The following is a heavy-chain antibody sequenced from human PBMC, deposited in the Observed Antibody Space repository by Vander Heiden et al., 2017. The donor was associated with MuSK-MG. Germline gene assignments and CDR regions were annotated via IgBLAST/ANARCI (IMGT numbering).Heavy chain of an antibody. CDR2: INQDGSEK. CDR1: GLTFSSYW. J-gene: IGHJ4*02. Sequence: EVQLVESGGGLVQPGGSLRLSCAAAGLTFSSYWMSWVRQAPGKGLEWVANINQDGSEKYYVDSVKGRFTISRDNAKNSLFLQMNSLRAEDTAVYYCATGKSFARPSDYWGQGTLVTVSS. D-gene: IGHD6-6*01. CDR3: ATGKSFARPSDY. V-gene: IGHV3-7*01.